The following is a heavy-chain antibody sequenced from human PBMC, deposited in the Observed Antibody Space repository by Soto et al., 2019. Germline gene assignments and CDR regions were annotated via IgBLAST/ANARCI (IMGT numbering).Heavy chain of an antibody. J-gene: IGHJ6*02. D-gene: IGHD6-19*01. V-gene: IGHV4-61*01. Sequence: SETLSLTCTVSGGSVSSGSYYWSWIRQPPGKGLEWIGYIYYSGSTNYNPSLKSRVTISVDTSKNQFSLKLSSVTAADTAVYYCARDGYSSGWAGNYYYYGMDVWGQGTTVTVSS. CDR3: ARDGYSSGWAGNYYYYGMDV. CDR2: IYYSGST. CDR1: GGSVSSGSYY.